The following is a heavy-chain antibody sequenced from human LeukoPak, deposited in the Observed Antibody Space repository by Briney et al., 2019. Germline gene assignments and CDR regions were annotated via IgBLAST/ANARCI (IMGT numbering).Heavy chain of an antibody. CDR2: ISSSISYI. Sequence: PGGSLRLSCAASGFTFSSYSMNWVRQAPGKGLEWVSSISSSISYIYYADSVKGRFTVSRDNAKNSLYLQMNSLRAEDTAVYYCARTGNSLPDFWGQGTLVTVSS. CDR1: GFTFSSYS. D-gene: IGHD6-13*01. V-gene: IGHV3-21*01. CDR3: ARTGNSLPDF. J-gene: IGHJ4*02.